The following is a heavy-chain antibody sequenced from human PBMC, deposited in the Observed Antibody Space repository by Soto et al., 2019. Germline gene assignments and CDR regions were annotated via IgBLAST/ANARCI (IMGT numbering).Heavy chain of an antibody. J-gene: IGHJ6*01. CDR2: ISGSGGST. CDR3: AKASTTYYDFWSGYTRCCGMDV. CDR1: GFTFSSYA. Sequence: PGGSLRLSCAASGFTFSSYAMSWVRQAPGKGLEWVSAISGSGGSTYYADSVKGRFTISRDNSKNTLYLQMNSLRAEDTAVYYCAKASTTYYDFWSGYTRCCGMDVWGQGTRVTVSS. V-gene: IGHV3-23*01. D-gene: IGHD3-3*01.